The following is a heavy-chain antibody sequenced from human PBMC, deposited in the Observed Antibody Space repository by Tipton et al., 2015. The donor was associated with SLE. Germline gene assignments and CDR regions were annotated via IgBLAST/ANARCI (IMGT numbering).Heavy chain of an antibody. Sequence: TLSLTCTVSGGSISSSSYYWGWIRQPPGKGLEWIGSIYYSGSTYYNPSLKSRVTISVDTSRNQFSLKLSSVTAADTAVYYCARESIAAAGYLDYWGQGTLVTASS. CDR1: GGSISSSSYY. V-gene: IGHV4-39*07. J-gene: IGHJ4*02. CDR3: ARESIAAAGYLDY. D-gene: IGHD6-13*01. CDR2: IYYSGST.